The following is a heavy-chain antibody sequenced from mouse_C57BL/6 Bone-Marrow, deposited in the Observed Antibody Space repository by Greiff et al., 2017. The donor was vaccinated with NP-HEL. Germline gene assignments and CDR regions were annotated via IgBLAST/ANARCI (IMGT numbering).Heavy chain of an antibody. V-gene: IGHV1-63*01. J-gene: IGHJ3*01. CDR3: ARSGFAY. Sequence: VKLVESGAELVRPGTSVKMSCKASGYTFTNYWIGWAKQRPGHGLEWIGDIYPGGGYTNYNEKFKGKATLTADKSSSTAYMQFSSLTSEDSAIYYCARSGFAYWGQGTLVTVSA. CDR2: IYPGGGYT. CDR1: GYTFTNYW.